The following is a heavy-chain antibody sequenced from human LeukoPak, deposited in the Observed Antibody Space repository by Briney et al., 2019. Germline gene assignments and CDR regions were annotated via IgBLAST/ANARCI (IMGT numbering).Heavy chain of an antibody. CDR2: IYYSGST. Sequence: SETLSLTCSVSGGFISSGGYYWSWIRQHPGKGLEWIGYIYYSGSTYYNPSLKSRVSISVHTSKNQLSLKLSSVTAADTAVYYCARDQRAGSDAFDIWGQGTMVTVSS. J-gene: IGHJ3*02. CDR3: ARDQRAGSDAFDI. V-gene: IGHV4-31*03. CDR1: GGFISSGGYY.